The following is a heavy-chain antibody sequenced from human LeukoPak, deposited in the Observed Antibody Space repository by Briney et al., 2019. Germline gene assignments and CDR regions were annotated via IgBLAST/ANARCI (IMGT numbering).Heavy chain of an antibody. CDR2: IGSTSYI. Sequence: KSGGSLRLSCVASGFTLSNDRMNWVRQAPGEGLEWVSSIGSTSYIYYADSVKGRFTISRDNAKNSLYLQMNSLRAEDTAVYYCVRAAPYYFDYWGQGTLVTVSS. CDR3: VRAAPYYFDY. CDR1: GFTLSNDR. J-gene: IGHJ4*02. V-gene: IGHV3-21*01.